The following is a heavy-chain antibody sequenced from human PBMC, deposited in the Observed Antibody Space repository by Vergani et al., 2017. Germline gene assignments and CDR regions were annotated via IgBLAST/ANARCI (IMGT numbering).Heavy chain of an antibody. D-gene: IGHD5-18*01. Sequence: EVQLVESGGGLVQPGGSLRLSCAASGFTFSSYWMSWVRQAPGKGLEWVANIKQDGSEKYYVDSVKGRFPISRDNAKNSLYLQMNSLRAEDTAVYYCARTRLYGYSDYWGQGTLVTVSS. V-gene: IGHV3-7*03. CDR1: GFTFSSYW. J-gene: IGHJ4*02. CDR3: ARTRLYGYSDY. CDR2: IKQDGSEK.